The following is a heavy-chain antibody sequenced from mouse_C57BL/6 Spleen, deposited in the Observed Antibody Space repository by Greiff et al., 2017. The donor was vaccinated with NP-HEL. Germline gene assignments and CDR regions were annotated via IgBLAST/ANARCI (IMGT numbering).Heavy chain of an antibody. D-gene: IGHD2-3*01. CDR1: GFTFSDYY. Sequence: DVKLVESGGGLVQPGGSLKLSCAASGFTFSDYYMYWVRQTPEKRLEWVAYISNGGGSTYYPDTVKGRFTITRDNAKNTLYLQMSRLKSEDTAMYYCARHDGYYSYAMDYWGQGTSVTVSS. V-gene: IGHV5-12*01. CDR2: ISNGGGST. CDR3: ARHDGYYSYAMDY. J-gene: IGHJ4*01.